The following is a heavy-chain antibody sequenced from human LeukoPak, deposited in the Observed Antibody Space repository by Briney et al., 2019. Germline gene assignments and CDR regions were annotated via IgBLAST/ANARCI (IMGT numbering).Heavy chain of an antibody. D-gene: IGHD3-3*01. CDR2: ISGSGGST. CDR1: GFTFSSYA. V-gene: IGHV3-23*01. Sequence: PGGSLRLSCAASGFTFSSYAMSWVRQAPGKGLEWVSAISGSGGSTYYADSVKGRFTISRDNSKNTLYLRMNSLRAEDTAVYYCAKVFWSGYYRDYYYYMDVWGKGTTVTVSS. CDR3: AKVFWSGYYRDYYYYMDV. J-gene: IGHJ6*03.